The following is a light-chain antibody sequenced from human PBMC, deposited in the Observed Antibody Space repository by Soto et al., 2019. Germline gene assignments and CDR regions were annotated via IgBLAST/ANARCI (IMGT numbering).Light chain of an antibody. CDR1: QSITNY. CDR3: QQYNSYLWT. CDR2: AAS. J-gene: IGKJ1*01. Sequence: DIEMTESPSSLSAAVGDRVTISCRASQSITNYLNWYQQITGTAPKILIYAASTLQRGVPSRFRGSGSWTEFTLTISRLQPDDVETDYCQQYNSYLWTFGQGTKVDIK. V-gene: IGKV1-16*01.